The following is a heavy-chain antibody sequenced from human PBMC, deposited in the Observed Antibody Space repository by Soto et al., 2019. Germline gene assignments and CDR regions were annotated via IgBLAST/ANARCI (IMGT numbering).Heavy chain of an antibody. CDR2: IRSSGYGATT. Sequence: HPGGSLRLSCSVSGFTFSAYSVSWVRQAPGKGLEWVGSIRSSGYGATTQYAASVKDRFIISRDDSKSIAYLQMNSLKSEDTGVYYCTRVREWLIRARFHYYGLDIWGQGTTVTVSS. CDR1: GFTFSAYS. D-gene: IGHD6-19*01. J-gene: IGHJ6*02. CDR3: TRVREWLIRARFHYYGLDI. V-gene: IGHV3-49*04.